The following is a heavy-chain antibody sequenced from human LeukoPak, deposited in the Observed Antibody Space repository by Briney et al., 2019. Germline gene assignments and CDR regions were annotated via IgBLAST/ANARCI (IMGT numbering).Heavy chain of an antibody. CDR3: ARAGQLAYYYYYIDV. J-gene: IGHJ6*03. CDR1: GFTFDDYT. D-gene: IGHD6-6*01. CDR2: ISWDGGST. Sequence: GGSLRLSCAASGFTFDDYTMHWVRQAPGKGLEWVSLISWDGGSTYYADSVKGRFTISRDNSKNSLYLQMNSLRTEDTALYYCARAGQLAYYYYYIDVWGKGTTVTFSS. V-gene: IGHV3-43*01.